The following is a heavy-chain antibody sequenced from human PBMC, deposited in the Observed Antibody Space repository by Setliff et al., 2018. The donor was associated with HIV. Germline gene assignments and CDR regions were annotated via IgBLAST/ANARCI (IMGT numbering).Heavy chain of an antibody. D-gene: IGHD3-22*01. CDR3: ARWVTTPTKGAFDI. CDR2: IRSSGGT. V-gene: IGHV4-34*01. CDR1: GGSFSDYY. Sequence: KSSETLSLTCAVYGGSFSDYYWTWIRQPPGKGLEWIGEIRSSGGTNYNPSLKSRVSILIDTSRNQFSMKLSSVTAADTTMYYCARWVTTPTKGAFDIWGQGTVVTVSS. J-gene: IGHJ3*02.